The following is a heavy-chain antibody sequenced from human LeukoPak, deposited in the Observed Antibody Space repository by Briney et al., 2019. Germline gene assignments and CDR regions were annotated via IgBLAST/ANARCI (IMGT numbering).Heavy chain of an antibody. D-gene: IGHD4-17*01. CDR2: ISYSGTN. J-gene: IGHJ4*02. CDR1: GGSVSSSSYY. Sequence: PSETLSLTCTVSGGSVSSSSYYWGWIRQPPGKGLEWIGSISYSGTNYNNPSLKSRATISVDTSKNQFSLKLSSVTAADTAVYYCARLSGDYVSDFDYWGQGTLVTVSS. V-gene: IGHV4-39*01. CDR3: ARLSGDYVSDFDY.